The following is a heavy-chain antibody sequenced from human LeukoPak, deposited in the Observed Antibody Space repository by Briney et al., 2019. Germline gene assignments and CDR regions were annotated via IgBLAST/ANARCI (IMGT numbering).Heavy chain of an antibody. V-gene: IGHV1-69*05. D-gene: IGHD2-15*01. CDR1: GGTFSSYA. CDR3: ARAPFYCSGGSCYSSDAFDI. CDR2: IIPIFGTA. Sequence: SVTVSCKASGGTFSSYAISWVRQAPGQGLEWMGGIIPIFGTASYAQKFQGRVTITTDESTSTAYMELSSLRSEDTAVYYCARAPFYCSGGSCYSSDAFDIWGQGTMVTVSS. J-gene: IGHJ3*02.